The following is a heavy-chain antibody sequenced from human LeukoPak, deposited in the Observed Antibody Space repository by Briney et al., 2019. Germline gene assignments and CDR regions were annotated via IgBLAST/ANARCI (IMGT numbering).Heavy chain of an antibody. J-gene: IGHJ4*02. CDR2: ISDSGDST. CDR1: GFTFSHYA. CDR3: AKDSSYCDSDS. D-gene: IGHD1-26*01. V-gene: IGHV3-23*01. Sequence: GGSLRLSCVVCGFTFSHYAMSWVRQAPGRGLEWVSVISDSGDSTHYADAVKGRFTISRDNSKKTLYLQMNSLRVEDTAVYYCAKDSSYCDSDSWGQGTLVTVSS.